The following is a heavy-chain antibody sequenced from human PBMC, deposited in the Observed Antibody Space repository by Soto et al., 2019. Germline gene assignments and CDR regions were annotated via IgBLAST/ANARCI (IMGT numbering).Heavy chain of an antibody. D-gene: IGHD3-10*01. CDR2: VNPNGGST. CDR3: ARSRGWFDT. CDR1: GYTFTNYY. J-gene: IGHJ5*02. V-gene: IGHV1-46*01. Sequence: QVRLVQSGAEVKKPGASVKVSCKASGYTFTNYYMHWVRQAPGQGLEWMGVVNPNGGSTDYAQKFQGRVTLTWDTATSTVYMELISLSSDDTAVYYCARSRGWFDTWGQGTLVTVSS.